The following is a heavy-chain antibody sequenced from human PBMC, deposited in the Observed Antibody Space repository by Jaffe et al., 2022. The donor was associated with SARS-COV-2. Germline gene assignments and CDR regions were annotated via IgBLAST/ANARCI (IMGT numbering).Heavy chain of an antibody. Sequence: EVQLVESGGGLVQPGGSLRLSCAASGFTFSSYDMHWVRQATGKGLEWVSAIGTAGDTYYPGSVKGRFTISRENAKNSLYLQMNSLRAGDTAVYYCARADPQHWYFDLWGRGTLVTVSS. J-gene: IGHJ2*01. D-gene: IGHD2-2*01. CDR2: IGTAGDT. V-gene: IGHV3-13*01. CDR3: ARADPQHWYFDL. CDR1: GFTFSSYD.